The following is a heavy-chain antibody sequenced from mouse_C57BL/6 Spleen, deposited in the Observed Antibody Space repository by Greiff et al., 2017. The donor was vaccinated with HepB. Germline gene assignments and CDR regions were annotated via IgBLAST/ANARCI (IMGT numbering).Heavy chain of an antibody. V-gene: IGHV1-55*01. J-gene: IGHJ2*01. CDR1: GYTFTSYW. CDR2: IYPGSGST. CDR3: ARGGGATVVATDDY. D-gene: IGHD1-1*01. Sequence: QVQLQQPGAELVKPGASVQMSCKASGYTFTSYWITWVKQRPGQGLEWIGDIYPGSGSTNNNEKFKSKATLTVDTSSSTAYMQLSSLTSEDSAVYYCARGGGATVVATDDYWGQGTTLTVSS.